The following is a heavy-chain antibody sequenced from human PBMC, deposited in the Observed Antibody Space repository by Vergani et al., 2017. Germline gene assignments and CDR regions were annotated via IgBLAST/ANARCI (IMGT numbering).Heavy chain of an antibody. CDR3: ARIGGYDEGDALRIGYFDS. V-gene: IGHV4-31*03. J-gene: IGHJ4*02. CDR2: IYSTGRT. Sequence: QVQLHESCPGLVKPSQTLSLIFSVFCDYISCGVYYLNWIRPHPGNGLDWIGYIYSTGRTHHNPSLRRRINMSVYTSKNQFSLKLNSVTAADTAMYYCARIGGYDEGDALRIGYFDSWGPGILVTVSS. D-gene: IGHD3-16*01. CDR1: CDYISCGVYY.